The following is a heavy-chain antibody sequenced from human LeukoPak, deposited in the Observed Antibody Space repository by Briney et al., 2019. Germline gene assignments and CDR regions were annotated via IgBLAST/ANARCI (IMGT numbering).Heavy chain of an antibody. CDR1: GGSISSSSYY. J-gene: IGHJ4*02. Sequence: SDTLSLTCTVSGGSISSSSYYWGWIRQPPGKGLEWIGSIYYSGSTYYNPSLKSRVTISVDTSKNQFSLKLSSVTAADTAVYYCARLPGNYFYYFDYWGQGTLVTVFS. CDR3: ARLPGNYFYYFDY. CDR2: IYYSGST. D-gene: IGHD4-11*01. V-gene: IGHV4-39*01.